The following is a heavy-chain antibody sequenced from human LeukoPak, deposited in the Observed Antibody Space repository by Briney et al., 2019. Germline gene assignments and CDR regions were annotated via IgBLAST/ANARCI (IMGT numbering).Heavy chain of an antibody. V-gene: IGHV3-30*18. D-gene: IGHD6-13*01. CDR1: GFTFSSYG. J-gene: IGHJ4*02. CDR3: AKVAAAGDFDY. Sequence: GGSLRLSCAASGFTFSSYGMHWVRQAPGKGLEWVAAISYDGSNKYYADSVKGRFTISRDNSKNTLYLQMNSLRAEDTAVYYCAKVAAAGDFDYWGQGTLVTVSS. CDR2: ISYDGSNK.